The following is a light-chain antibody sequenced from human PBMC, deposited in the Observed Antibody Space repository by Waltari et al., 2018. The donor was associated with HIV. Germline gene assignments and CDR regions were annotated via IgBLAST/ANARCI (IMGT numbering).Light chain of an antibody. CDR1: DTTA. Sequence: ARAQPPSVSGSPGQSTTISCADIDTTAVSWYQQHPDKAPKVILYAVERRPSGISSRFSGFRAGKNAYLKISGLQAEDEADYFCCAYVGYGTKFVFGTGTRVTV. CDR2: AVE. J-gene: IGLJ1*01. V-gene: IGLV2-23*02. CDR3: CAYVGYGTKFV.